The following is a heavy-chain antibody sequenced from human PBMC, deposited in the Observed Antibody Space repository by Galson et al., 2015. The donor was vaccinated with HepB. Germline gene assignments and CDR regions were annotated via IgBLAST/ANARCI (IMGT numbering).Heavy chain of an antibody. V-gene: IGHV3-33*08. D-gene: IGHD3-22*01. CDR1: GFTFSSYS. Sequence: SLRLSCAASGFTFSSYSMNWVRQAPGKGLEWVAVIWYDGSNKYYADSVKGRFTISRDNSKNTLYLQMNSLRAEDTAVYYCARDLAEYYYDSSVPGYWGQGTLVTVSS. J-gene: IGHJ4*02. CDR2: IWYDGSNK. CDR3: ARDLAEYYYDSSVPGY.